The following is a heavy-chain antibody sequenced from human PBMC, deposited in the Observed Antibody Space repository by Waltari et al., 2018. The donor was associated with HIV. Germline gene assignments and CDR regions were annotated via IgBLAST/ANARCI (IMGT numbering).Heavy chain of an antibody. CDR2: VYHSGST. CDR3: ARAGVVPALFDL. D-gene: IGHD2-2*01. V-gene: IGHV4-38-2*01. J-gene: IGHJ2*01. CDR1: GNSINSDYN. Sequence: QVQLQESGPGLLKPSETLSLTCVVSGNSINSDYNWGWIRQPPGKGLEWIGSVYHSGSTLHNPSLNSRVTISIDTSKSQFSLKLSSVTAADTAVYYCARAGVVPALFDLWGRGTLVTVSS.